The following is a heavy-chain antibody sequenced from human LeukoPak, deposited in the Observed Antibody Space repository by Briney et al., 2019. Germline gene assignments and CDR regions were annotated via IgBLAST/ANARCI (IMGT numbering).Heavy chain of an antibody. V-gene: IGHV3-15*07. J-gene: IGHJ4*02. CDR3: TTRSPARYCSDGACYSSVDY. CDR1: GFSFSDAW. D-gene: IGHD2-15*01. CDR2: IKSKVDGGTP. Sequence: PGGSLRLSCAASGFSFSDAWMNWVRQAPGKGLEWVGHIKSKVDGGTPDYVAPVKGRFTISRDDSRNTLYLQMSSLNTEDTAVYYCTTRSPARYCSDGACYSSVDYWGQGTLVTVSS.